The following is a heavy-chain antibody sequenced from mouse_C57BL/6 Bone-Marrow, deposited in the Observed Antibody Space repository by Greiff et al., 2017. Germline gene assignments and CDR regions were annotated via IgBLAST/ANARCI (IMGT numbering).Heavy chain of an antibody. D-gene: IGHD2-1*01. Sequence: EVKLVESGPELVKPGASVKMSCKASGYTFTDYYMHWVKQSHGKSLEWIGYIYPNNGGNGYNQKFKGKATLTVDKSSSTAYMELRSLTSEDSAVYYCARIYYGNWGFAYWGQGTLVTVSA. CDR1: GYTFTDYY. J-gene: IGHJ3*01. CDR2: IYPNNGGN. V-gene: IGHV1-34*01. CDR3: ARIYYGNWGFAY.